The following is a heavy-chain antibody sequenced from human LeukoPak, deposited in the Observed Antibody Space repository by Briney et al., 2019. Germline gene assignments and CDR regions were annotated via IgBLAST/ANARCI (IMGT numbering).Heavy chain of an antibody. CDR1: GFTFTSYW. V-gene: IGHV3-7*01. CDR3: ARAHITYDSSGYYYVDWFDP. CDR2: IKQDGSEK. D-gene: IGHD3-22*01. Sequence: GGSLRLSCAASGFTFTSYWMSWVRQAPGKGLEWVANIKQDGSEKYYVDSVRGRFTISRDNAKNSLYLQMNSLRAEDTAVYYCARAHITYDSSGYYYVDWFDPWGQGTLVTVSS. J-gene: IGHJ5*02.